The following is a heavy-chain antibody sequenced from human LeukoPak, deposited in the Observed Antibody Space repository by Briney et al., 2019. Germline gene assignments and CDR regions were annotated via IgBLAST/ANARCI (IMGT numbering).Heavy chain of an antibody. CDR3: AKDFSSGYYYFDY. Sequence: GGSLRLSCAASGFTFDDYAIHWVRQAPGKGLEWVSGINWNSGSKHYADSVKGRFTISRDNAKNSLFLQMNSLRPEDTALYYCAKDFSSGYYYFDYWGQGTLVTVSS. V-gene: IGHV3-9*01. CDR1: GFTFDDYA. D-gene: IGHD3-22*01. J-gene: IGHJ4*02. CDR2: INWNSGSK.